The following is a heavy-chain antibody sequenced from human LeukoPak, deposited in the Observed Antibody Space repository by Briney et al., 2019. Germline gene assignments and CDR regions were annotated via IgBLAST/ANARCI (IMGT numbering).Heavy chain of an antibody. CDR1: GFTFSSYG. D-gene: IGHD3-16*01. V-gene: IGHV3-23*01. CDR3: AKLGDYYYYYGMDV. CDR2: ISGSGGST. Sequence: QAGGSLRLSCAASGFTFSSYGMHWVRQAPGKGLEWVSAISGSGGSTYYADSVKGRFTISRDNSKNTLYLQMNSLRAEDTAVYYCAKLGDYYYYYGMDVWGQGTTVTVSS. J-gene: IGHJ6*02.